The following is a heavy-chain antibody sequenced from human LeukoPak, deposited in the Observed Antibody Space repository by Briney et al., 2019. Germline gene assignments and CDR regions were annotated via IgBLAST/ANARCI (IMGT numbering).Heavy chain of an antibody. Sequence: SETLSLTCTVSGGSVSSSSYYWGWIRQPPGKGLEWIGSMYYSGSTYYSPSLKSRVTISVDTSKNHFSLKLSSVTAADTAVYYCARQYGSSWDFDYWGQGTLVTVSS. D-gene: IGHD6-13*01. J-gene: IGHJ4*02. V-gene: IGHV4-39*01. CDR1: GGSVSSSSYY. CDR3: ARQYGSSWDFDY. CDR2: MYYSGST.